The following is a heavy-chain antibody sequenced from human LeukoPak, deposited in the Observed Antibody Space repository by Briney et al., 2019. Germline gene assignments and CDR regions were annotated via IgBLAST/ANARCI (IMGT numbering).Heavy chain of an antibody. D-gene: IGHD3-22*01. V-gene: IGHV5-51*01. CDR1: GYSFTSYW. Sequence: GESLKISCKCSGYSFTSYWIGWVRQMPGKGLEWMGIIYPGDSDTRYSPSFQGQVTISADKSISTAYLRWSSLKASDTAMYYCARRTYYYDSSGYSSFDYWGQGTLVTVSS. J-gene: IGHJ4*02. CDR3: ARRTYYYDSSGYSSFDY. CDR2: IYPGDSDT.